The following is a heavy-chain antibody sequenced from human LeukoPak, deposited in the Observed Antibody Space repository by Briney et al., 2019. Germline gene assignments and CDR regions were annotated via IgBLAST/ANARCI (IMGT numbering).Heavy chain of an antibody. Sequence: SETLSLTCTVSGGSISSYYWSWIRQPPGKGLEWIGYIYTSGSTNYNPSLKSRVTISVDTSKNQFSLKLSSVTAADTAVYYCARTPEYSSSSGFDYWGQGTLVTVSS. CDR1: GGSISSYY. D-gene: IGHD6-6*01. V-gene: IGHV4-4*09. CDR3: ARTPEYSSSSGFDY. CDR2: IYTSGST. J-gene: IGHJ4*02.